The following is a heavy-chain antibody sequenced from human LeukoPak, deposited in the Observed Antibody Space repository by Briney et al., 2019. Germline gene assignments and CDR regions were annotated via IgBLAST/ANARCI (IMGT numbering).Heavy chain of an antibody. CDR2: ISGSGGST. J-gene: IGHJ4*02. CDR1: GFTFSNAW. V-gene: IGHV3-23*01. CDR3: AKVSTMIVVVRGPFDY. Sequence: PGGSLRLSCAASGFTFSNAWMSWVRQAPGKGLEWVSAISGSGGSTYYADSVKGRFTISRDNSKNTLYLQMNSLRAEDTAVYYCAKVSTMIVVVRGPFDYWGQGTLVTVSS. D-gene: IGHD3-22*01.